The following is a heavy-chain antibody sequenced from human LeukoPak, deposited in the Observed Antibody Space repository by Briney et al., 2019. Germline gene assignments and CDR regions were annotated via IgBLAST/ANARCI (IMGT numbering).Heavy chain of an antibody. Sequence: QTGGSLRLSCAASGFTFRSYAMSWVRQAGGKGLEWVSAISGSGGSTYYADSVKGRFTISRDNSKNTLYLQMSSLRAEDTAVYYCAKPKDNSLYCFDYWGQGTLVTVSS. J-gene: IGHJ4*02. CDR2: ISGSGGST. V-gene: IGHV3-23*01. CDR3: AKPKDNSLYCFDY. D-gene: IGHD1-20*01. CDR1: GFTFRSYA.